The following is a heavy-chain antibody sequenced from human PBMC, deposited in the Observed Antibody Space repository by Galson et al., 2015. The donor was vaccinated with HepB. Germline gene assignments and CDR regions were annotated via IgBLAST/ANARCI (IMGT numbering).Heavy chain of an antibody. Sequence: SLRLSCAASGFTFSSYGMHWVRQAPGKGLEWVAVIWYDGSNKYYADSVKGRFTISRDNSKNTLYLQMNSLRAEDTAVYYCARAGYDFWSGYYLFIDYWGQGTLVTVSS. V-gene: IGHV3-33*01. CDR3: ARAGYDFWSGYYLFIDY. J-gene: IGHJ4*02. CDR2: IWYDGSNK. CDR1: GFTFSSYG. D-gene: IGHD3-3*01.